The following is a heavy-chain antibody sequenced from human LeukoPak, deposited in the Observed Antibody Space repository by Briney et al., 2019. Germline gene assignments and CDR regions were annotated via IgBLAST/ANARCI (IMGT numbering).Heavy chain of an antibody. V-gene: IGHV3-21*01. CDR1: GFSFSSYR. J-gene: IGHJ5*02. CDR3: ARVTRGNWFDP. CDR2: ISSSSSYI. Sequence: GGSLRLSWAASGFSFSSYRMNWVRQAPGKGLEWVSSISSSSSYIYYADSVKGRFTISRDNAKNSLYLQMNSLGAEDTAVYFCARVTRGNWFDPWGQGILVTVSS.